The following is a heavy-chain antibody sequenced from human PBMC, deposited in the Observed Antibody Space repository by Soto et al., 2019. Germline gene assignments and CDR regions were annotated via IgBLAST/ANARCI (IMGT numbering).Heavy chain of an antibody. CDR1: GFTFSSYG. D-gene: IGHD3-9*01. J-gene: IGHJ6*02. V-gene: IGHV3-33*01. CDR2: IWYDGSNK. CDR3: ARDRAGYQKYYYYYGMDV. Sequence: GGSLRLSCAASGFTFSSYGMHWVRQAPGKGLEWVAAIWYDGSNKYYADSVKGRFTISRDNSKNTLYLQMNSLRAEDTAVYYCARDRAGYQKYYYYYGMDVWGQGTTVTVSS.